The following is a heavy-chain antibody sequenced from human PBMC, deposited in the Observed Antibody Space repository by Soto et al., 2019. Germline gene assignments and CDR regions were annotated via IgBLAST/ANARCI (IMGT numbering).Heavy chain of an antibody. CDR2: MNPNSGNT. CDR3: ARGTGHDILTGYYIDFDY. D-gene: IGHD3-9*01. J-gene: IGHJ4*02. Sequence: ASVKVSCKASGGTFSSYAISWVRQAPGQGLEWMGWMNPNSGNTGYAQKFQGRVTMTRNTSISTAYMELSSLRSEDTAVYYCARGTGHDILTGYYIDFDYWGQGTLVTVSS. CDR1: GGTFSSYA. V-gene: IGHV1-8*02.